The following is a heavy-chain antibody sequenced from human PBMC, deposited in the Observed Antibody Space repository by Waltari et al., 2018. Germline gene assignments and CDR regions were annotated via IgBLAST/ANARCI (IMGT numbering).Heavy chain of an antibody. D-gene: IGHD3-3*01. CDR1: GYSIRSGYY. V-gene: IGHV4-38-2*02. Sequence: QVQLQESGPGVVKPWETLSLTCSVSGYSIRSGYYWGWIRQSPGKGLEWIGSMYHSGSTYYTSSLKNRVAISLDMSKTQFSLKLTSVTAADTAVYYCARAGWSSLDWFDPWGQGTLVTVSS. CDR2: MYHSGST. CDR3: ARAGWSSLDWFDP. J-gene: IGHJ5*02.